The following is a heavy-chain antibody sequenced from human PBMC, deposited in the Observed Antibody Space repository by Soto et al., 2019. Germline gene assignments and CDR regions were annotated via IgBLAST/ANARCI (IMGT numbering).Heavy chain of an antibody. V-gene: IGHV4-39*01. Sequence: QLQLQESGPGLVKPSETLSLTCTVSGGSISSSSYYWGWIRQPPGKGLEWIGSIYYSGSTYYNPSLKSRVTISVDTSKNQFSLKLSSVTAADTAVYYCARHIAAAGTLLNNWFDPWGQGTLVTVSS. J-gene: IGHJ5*02. CDR2: IYYSGST. CDR1: GGSISSSSYY. D-gene: IGHD6-13*01. CDR3: ARHIAAAGTLLNNWFDP.